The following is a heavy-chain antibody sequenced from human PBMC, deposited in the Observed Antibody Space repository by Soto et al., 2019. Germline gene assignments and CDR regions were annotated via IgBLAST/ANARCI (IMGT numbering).Heavy chain of an antibody. CDR3: ARGGGLNGDFYYYYGMDV. D-gene: IGHD4-17*01. CDR2: IIPIFGTA. CDR1: GGTFSSYA. J-gene: IGHJ6*02. Sequence: QVQLVQCGAEVKKPGSSVKVSCKASGGTFSSYAISWVRQAPGQGLEWMGGIIPIFGTANYAQQFHGRVTITADESPSTAYMELSSLRSEDTAVYYCARGGGLNGDFYYYYGMDVWGQGTTVTVSS. V-gene: IGHV1-69*01.